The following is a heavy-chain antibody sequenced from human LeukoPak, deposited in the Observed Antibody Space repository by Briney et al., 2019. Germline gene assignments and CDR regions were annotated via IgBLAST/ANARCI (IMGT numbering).Heavy chain of an antibody. CDR2: IYYSGST. CDR1: GGSISSYY. J-gene: IGHJ5*02. Sequence: SETLSLTCTVSGGSISSYYWSWIRQPPGKGLEWIGYIYYSGSTNYNPSLKSRVTISVDTSKNQFSLKLSSVTAADTAVYYCARVQRIPGYYDILTGYYAGDWFDPWGQGTLVTVSS. D-gene: IGHD3-9*01. CDR3: ARVQRIPGYYDILTGYYAGDWFDP. V-gene: IGHV4-59*01.